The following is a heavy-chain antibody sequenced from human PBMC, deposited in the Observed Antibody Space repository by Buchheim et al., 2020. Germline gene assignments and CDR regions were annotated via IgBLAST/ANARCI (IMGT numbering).Heavy chain of an antibody. J-gene: IGHJ5*02. V-gene: IGHV4-34*01. Sequence: QVQLQQWGAGLLKPSETLSLTCAVYGGSFSGYYWSWIRQPPGKGLEWIGEINRGGSTNYNPSLKSRLTISVDTSKNQFSLKLSSVTAADTAVYYCARAGDFWSGYYTGIYWFDPWGQGTL. CDR2: INRGGST. CDR3: ARAGDFWSGYYTGIYWFDP. CDR1: GGSFSGYY. D-gene: IGHD3-3*01.